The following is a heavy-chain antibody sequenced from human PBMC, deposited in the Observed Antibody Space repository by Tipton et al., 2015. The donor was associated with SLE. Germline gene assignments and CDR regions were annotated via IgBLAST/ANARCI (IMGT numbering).Heavy chain of an antibody. Sequence: PGLVKPSETLSLTCTVSGGSISNYYWSWIRQPPGKGLEWIGSMYYSGTIRYNPSLKSRVTISGDTSRNQFSLKLSSVTAADTAVYYCARGAPREKEYYYYYMDVWGKGTTVTVSS. CDR2: MYYSGTI. CDR3: ARGAPREKEYYYYYMDV. V-gene: IGHV4-59*01. J-gene: IGHJ6*03. CDR1: GGSISNYY.